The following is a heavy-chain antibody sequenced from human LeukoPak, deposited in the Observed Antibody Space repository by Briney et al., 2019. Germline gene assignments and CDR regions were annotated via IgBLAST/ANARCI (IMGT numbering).Heavy chain of an antibody. V-gene: IGHV1-69*13. Sequence: SVKVSCKASGGTFSSYAISWVRQAPGQGLEWMGGIIPIFGTANYAQKFQGRVTITADESTSTAYMELSSLRSEDTAVYYCAREAITMVRNWQFDYWGQGTLVTVSS. D-gene: IGHD3-10*01. CDR3: AREAITMVRNWQFDY. CDR1: GGTFSSYA. J-gene: IGHJ4*02. CDR2: IIPIFGTA.